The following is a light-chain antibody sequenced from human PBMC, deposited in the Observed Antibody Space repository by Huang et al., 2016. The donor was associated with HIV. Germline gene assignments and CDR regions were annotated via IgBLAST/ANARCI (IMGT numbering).Light chain of an antibody. Sequence: EIVLTQSPGTLSLSPGERATLSCRASQSVSSSYLAWYQHKPGQAPRLLIYGASLSATGIPDRFSGSGSGSDFTLTISRLEPEYFAMYYCQQYGSSPPWTFGQGTKVEIK. V-gene: IGKV3-20*01. CDR1: QSVSSSY. CDR3: QQYGSSPPWT. CDR2: GAS. J-gene: IGKJ1*01.